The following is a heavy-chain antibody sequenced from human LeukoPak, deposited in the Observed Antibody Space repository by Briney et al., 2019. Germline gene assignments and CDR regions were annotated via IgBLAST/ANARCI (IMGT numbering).Heavy chain of an antibody. V-gene: IGHV3-23*01. CDR3: AKASRSSGSSRPFYY. CDR1: GFTFSSYA. D-gene: IGHD1-26*01. Sequence: GGSLRLSCAASGFTFSSYAISWVRQAPGKGLEWVSAISGSGGNTYYADSVKGRFTISRDNSKNTLYLLMNSLRAEDTAVYYCAKASRSSGSSRPFYYWRQGSLVTVSS. CDR2: ISGSGGNT. J-gene: IGHJ4*02.